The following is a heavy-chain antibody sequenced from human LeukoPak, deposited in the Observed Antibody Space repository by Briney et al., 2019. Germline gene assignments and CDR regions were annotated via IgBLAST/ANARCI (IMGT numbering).Heavy chain of an antibody. Sequence: SETLSLTCAVSGYSISSGYYWGWIRPPPGKGLEWIGSIYHSGSTYYNPSLKSRVTISVDTSKNQFSLKLSSVTAADTAVYYCARENYDSSGYSDYWGQGTLGTVSS. J-gene: IGHJ4*02. CDR2: IYHSGST. CDR3: ARENYDSSGYSDY. V-gene: IGHV4-38-2*02. CDR1: GYSISSGYY. D-gene: IGHD3-22*01.